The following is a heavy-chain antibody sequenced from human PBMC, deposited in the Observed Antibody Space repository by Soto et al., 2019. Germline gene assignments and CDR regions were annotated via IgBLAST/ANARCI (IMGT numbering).Heavy chain of an antibody. V-gene: IGHV3-48*02. CDR2: ISRSSTAI. Sequence: EAQLVESGGGLVQPGGSLRLSCAASGFTFSLYSISWVLQAPGKGLAWVSYISRSSTAIHYADSVKGRFTISRDDATNSMHLQMNSLRDGDTAVYYCARAVTWGLDVWGQGTTVSISS. CDR1: GFTFSLYS. J-gene: IGHJ6*02. CDR3: ARAVTWGLDV. D-gene: IGHD3-10*01.